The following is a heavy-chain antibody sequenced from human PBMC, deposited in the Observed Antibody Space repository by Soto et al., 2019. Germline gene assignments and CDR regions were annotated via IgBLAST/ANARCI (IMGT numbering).Heavy chain of an antibody. Sequence: SVKVSCKASGGTFSSYAISWVRQAPGQGLEWMGGIIPIFGTANYAQKFQGRVTITADESTSTAYMELSSLRSEDTAVYYCARDLGRTIFGGPWFDPWGQGTLVTVSS. D-gene: IGHD3-3*01. CDR2: IIPIFGTA. CDR1: GGTFSSYA. J-gene: IGHJ5*02. V-gene: IGHV1-69*13. CDR3: ARDLGRTIFGGPWFDP.